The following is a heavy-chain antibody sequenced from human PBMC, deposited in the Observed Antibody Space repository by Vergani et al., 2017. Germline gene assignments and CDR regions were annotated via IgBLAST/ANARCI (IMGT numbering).Heavy chain of an antibody. V-gene: IGHV3-9*01. Sequence: EVQLVESGGGLVQPGRSLRLSCAASGFTFDDYAMHWVRQAPGKGLEWVSGISWNSGSIGYADSVKGRFTISRDNAKNSLYLQMNSLRAEDTAVYYCAKDGAAVVFLFDYWGQGTLVTVSS. J-gene: IGHJ4*02. CDR2: ISWNSGSI. CDR1: GFTFDDYA. CDR3: AKDGAAVVFLFDY. D-gene: IGHD6-13*01.